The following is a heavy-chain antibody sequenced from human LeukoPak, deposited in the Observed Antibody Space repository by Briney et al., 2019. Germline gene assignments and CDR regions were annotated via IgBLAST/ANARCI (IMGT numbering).Heavy chain of an antibody. CDR2: IKQDGSEK. CDR3: ARDAKVGGY. Sequence: GGSLRLSCSASGFTFSSYSMNWVRQAPGKGLEWVANIKQDGSEKYYVDSVKGRFTISRDNAKNSLYLQMNSLRAEDTAVYYCARDAKVGGYWAQGTVVTVSS. CDR1: GFTFSSYS. D-gene: IGHD4/OR15-4a*01. V-gene: IGHV3-7*01. J-gene: IGHJ4*02.